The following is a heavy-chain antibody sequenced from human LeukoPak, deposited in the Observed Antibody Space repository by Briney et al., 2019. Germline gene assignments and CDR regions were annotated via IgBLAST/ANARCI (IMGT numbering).Heavy chain of an antibody. CDR3: ARSPPALAAAGNFDY. J-gene: IGHJ4*02. D-gene: IGHD6-13*01. Sequence: ASVKVSCKASGYTFTSYGISWVRQAPRQGLEWMVWISAYNGNTNYAQKLQGRVTMTTDTSTSTAYMELRSLRSDDTAVYYCARSPPALAAAGNFDYWGQGTLVTVSS. V-gene: IGHV1-18*01. CDR2: ISAYNGNT. CDR1: GYTFTSYG.